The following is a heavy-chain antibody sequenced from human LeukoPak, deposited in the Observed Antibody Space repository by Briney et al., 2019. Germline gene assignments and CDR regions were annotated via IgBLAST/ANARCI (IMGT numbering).Heavy chain of an antibody. CDR3: ARSYGGHSVCDAFDI. J-gene: IGHJ3*02. V-gene: IGHV4-39*01. CDR1: GDSISRSLYY. CDR2: IYYSGST. D-gene: IGHD4-23*01. Sequence: SETLSLTCTVSGDSISRSLYYWGWIRQPPGKGLEWIGTIYYSGSTYYNPSLKSRVTISVDTSKNQFSLKLTSETAADTAVYYCARSYGGHSVCDAFDIWGQGTMVTVSS.